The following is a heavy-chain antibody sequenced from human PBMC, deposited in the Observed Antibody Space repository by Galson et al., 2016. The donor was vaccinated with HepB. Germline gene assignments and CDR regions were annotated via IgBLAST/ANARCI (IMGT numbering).Heavy chain of an antibody. V-gene: IGHV4-30-2*01. CDR3: ARESRDYSYSMDV. J-gene: IGHJ6*02. CDR1: GGSISSGGYA. Sequence: TLSLTCAVSGGSISSGGYAWSWIRQPPGKGLELIGYIYHTGSTYYNPSLKSRVTISVDGSKNQFSLKLSSVTAADTAVYYCARESRDYSYSMDVWGQGTTVTVSS. CDR2: IYHTGST.